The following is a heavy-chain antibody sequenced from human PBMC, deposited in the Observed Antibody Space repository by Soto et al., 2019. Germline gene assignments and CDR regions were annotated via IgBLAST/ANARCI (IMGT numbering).Heavy chain of an antibody. J-gene: IGHJ4*02. CDR2: IYYSGST. D-gene: IGHD6-13*01. Sequence: QLQLQESGPGLVKPSETLSLTCTVSGGSISSSSYYWGWIRQPPGKGLEWIGSIYYSGSTYYNPSLKSRVTISVDTSKNQFSLKLSSVTAADTAVYYCARLGRPGSIGSSWYRDFDYWGQGTLVTVSS. CDR3: ARLGRPGSIGSSWYRDFDY. V-gene: IGHV4-39*01. CDR1: GGSISSSSYY.